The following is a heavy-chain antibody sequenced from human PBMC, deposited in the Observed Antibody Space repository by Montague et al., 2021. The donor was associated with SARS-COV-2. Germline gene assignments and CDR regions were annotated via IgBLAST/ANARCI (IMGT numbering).Heavy chain of an antibody. Sequence: SLRLSCAASGFTVTDTYMTWVRQPPGKGLEWVSVFYAGGDTYYADSVKGRFTIFRDSSNLYLQMNNLRAEDTAVYYCARDKFYYNSASYATDLWGQGTTVTVSS. D-gene: IGHD3-10*01. J-gene: IGHJ6*02. V-gene: IGHV3-53*01. CDR2: FYAGGDT. CDR3: ARDKFYYNSASYATDL. CDR1: GFTVTDTY.